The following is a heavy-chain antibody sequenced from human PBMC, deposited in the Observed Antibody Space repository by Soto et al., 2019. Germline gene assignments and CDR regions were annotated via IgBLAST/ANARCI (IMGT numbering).Heavy chain of an antibody. J-gene: IGHJ4*02. D-gene: IGHD3-9*01. V-gene: IGHV4-34*01. CDR2: INHSGST. Sequence: PSETLSLTCAVYGGSFIGYYWSWIRQPPGKGLEWIGEINHSGSTNYNPSLKSRVTISVDTSKNQFSLKLSSVTAADTAVYYCARGPLRYFDWLLSSGYYFDYWGQGTLVTVSS. CDR3: ARGPLRYFDWLLSSGYYFDY. CDR1: GGSFIGYY.